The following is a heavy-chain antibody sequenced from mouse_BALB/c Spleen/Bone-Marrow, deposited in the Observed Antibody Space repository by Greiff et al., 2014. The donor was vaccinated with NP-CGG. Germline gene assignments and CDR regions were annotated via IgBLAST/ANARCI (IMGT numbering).Heavy chain of an antibody. CDR2: IYPGNSEI. D-gene: IGHD2-12*01. J-gene: IGHJ4*01. CDR1: GYSFTSYW. Sequence: EVQVVESGTVLPRPGTSVRMSCKASGYSFTSYWMHWVKQRPGQGLEWIGAIYPGNSEISYNQKFKGKAKLTAVTSASTAYMELSSLTNEDSAVYYCTTYRYDEDAMDYWGQGTSVTVSS. V-gene: IGHV1-5*01. CDR3: TTYRYDEDAMDY.